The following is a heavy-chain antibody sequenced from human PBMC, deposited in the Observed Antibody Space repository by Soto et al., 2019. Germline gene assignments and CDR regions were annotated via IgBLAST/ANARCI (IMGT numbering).Heavy chain of an antibody. V-gene: IGHV3-66*01. CDR2: IYSGGGT. Sequence: EVQLVDSGGGLVQPGGSLRLSCAASGFTVSSNYMSWVRQAPGKGLEWVSVIYSGGGTYYADSVKGRFIISRDISTNTVYLQMNTLRAEDSAVYYCALGTSWPGYFDYWGQGTLVTVSS. CDR1: GFTVSSNY. D-gene: IGHD2-2*01. J-gene: IGHJ4*02. CDR3: ALGTSWPGYFDY.